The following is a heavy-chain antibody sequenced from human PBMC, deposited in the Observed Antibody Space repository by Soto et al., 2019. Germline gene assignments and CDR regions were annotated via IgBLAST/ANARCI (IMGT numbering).Heavy chain of an antibody. V-gene: IGHV4-30-4*01. CDR3: ARDPGRVVDSSHGHNWFDP. Sequence: QVQLQESGPGLVKPSQTLSLTCTVSGGSISSGDYYWSWIHQPPGKGLEWIGYIYYSGSTYYNPSLKSRVTISVDTSKNQFSLKLSSVTAADTAVYYCARDPGRVVDSSHGHNWFDPWGQGTLVTVSS. D-gene: IGHD6-13*01. CDR2: IYYSGST. J-gene: IGHJ5*02. CDR1: GGSISSGDYY.